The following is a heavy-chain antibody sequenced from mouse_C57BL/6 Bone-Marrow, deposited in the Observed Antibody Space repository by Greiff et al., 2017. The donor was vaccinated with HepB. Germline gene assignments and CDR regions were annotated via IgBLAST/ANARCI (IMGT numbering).Heavy chain of an antibody. CDR2: ISYDGSN. CDR1: GYSITSGYY. Sequence: EVKLMESGPGLVKPSQSLSLTCSVTGYSITSGYYWNWIRQFPGNKLEWMGYISYDGSNNYNPSLKNRISITRDTSKNQFFLKLNSVTTEDTATYYCARDGGLRRYWYFDVWGTGTTVTVSS. J-gene: IGHJ1*03. CDR3: ARDGGLRRYWYFDV. D-gene: IGHD2-4*01. V-gene: IGHV3-6*01.